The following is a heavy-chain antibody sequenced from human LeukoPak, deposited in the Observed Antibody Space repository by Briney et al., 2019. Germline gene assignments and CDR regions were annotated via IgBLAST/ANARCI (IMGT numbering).Heavy chain of an antibody. D-gene: IGHD3-22*01. CDR3: ARSHYYDSSGSHNNWFDP. CDR2: IHSSGNS. V-gene: IGHV4-39*07. CDR1: TGSVNSGVYY. Sequence: PSETLSLTCSVSTGSVNSGVYYWGWVRQPPGKGLEWIGSIHSSGNSYCNPSLKSRVTISADTSKNQFSLKLSSVTAADTAVYYCARSHYYDSSGSHNNWFDPWGQGTLVTVSS. J-gene: IGHJ5*02.